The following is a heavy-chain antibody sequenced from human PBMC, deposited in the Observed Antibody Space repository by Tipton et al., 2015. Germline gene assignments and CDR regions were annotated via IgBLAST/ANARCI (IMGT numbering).Heavy chain of an antibody. CDR3: ARDLEHGMDV. D-gene: IGHD5-24*01. CDR1: SGSISRSY. J-gene: IGHJ6*02. Sequence: TLSLTCTVSSGSISRSYWSWIRQPPGKGLDWIGYIYYSGSTNYNPSLKSRVSISVDTSKSQFFLKLNSVTAADTAVYYCARDLEHGMDVWGHGTTVTVSS. V-gene: IGHV4-59*01. CDR2: IYYSGST.